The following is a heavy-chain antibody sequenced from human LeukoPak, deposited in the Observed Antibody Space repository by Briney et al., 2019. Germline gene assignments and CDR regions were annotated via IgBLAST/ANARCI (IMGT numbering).Heavy chain of an antibody. V-gene: IGHV4-34*01. D-gene: IGHD3-10*01. Sequence: SETLSLTCAVYGGSFSAFYWSWIRRPPGKNLEWIGEINHSGSTNQNPSLKSRVTMSVDTSNHRFSLRLRSVTAADTAVYYYARMVRERHSFDIWGRGTMVTVSS. CDR2: INHSGST. J-gene: IGHJ3*02. CDR1: GGSFSAFY. CDR3: ARMVRERHSFDI.